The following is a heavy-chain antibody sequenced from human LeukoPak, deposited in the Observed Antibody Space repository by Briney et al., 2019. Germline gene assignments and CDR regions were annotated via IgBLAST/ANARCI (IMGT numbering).Heavy chain of an antibody. D-gene: IGHD6-13*01. CDR2: IATYNDKT. J-gene: IGHJ5*02. Sequence: ASVKVSCKASGYTFSSYGISWVRQAPGQGLEWMGWIATYNDKTKYAEKVQGRVTMTTDTSTTTAYMELRTLRSDDTAVYYCARDMVGLAADGNWFDPWGQGTLVTVSS. CDR3: ARDMVGLAADGNWFDP. CDR1: GYTFSSYG. V-gene: IGHV1-18*01.